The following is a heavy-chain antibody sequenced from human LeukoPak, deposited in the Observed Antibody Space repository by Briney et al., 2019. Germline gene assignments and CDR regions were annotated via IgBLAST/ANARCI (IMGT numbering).Heavy chain of an antibody. D-gene: IGHD2-15*01. CDR3: AKQLGYCSDGSCYFPY. CDR1: EFTFSSYW. V-gene: IGHV3-23*01. J-gene: IGHJ4*02. CDR2: ISNNGGYT. Sequence: GGSLRLSCEASEFTFSSYWMHWVRQPPGKGLEWVSAISNNGGYTYYADSVQGRFTISRDNSKSTLCLQMNSLRAEDTAVYYCAKQLGYCSDGSCYFPYWGQGTLVTVSS.